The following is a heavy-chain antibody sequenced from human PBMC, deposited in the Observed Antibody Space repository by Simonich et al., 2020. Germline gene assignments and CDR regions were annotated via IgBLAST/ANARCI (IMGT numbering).Heavy chain of an antibody. D-gene: IGHD3-22*01. CDR1: GYTFTGYY. CDR3: ARVNYDSSGYYYAYYFDY. CDR2: INPNSGGN. Sequence: QVQLVQSGAEVKKPGASVKVSCKASGYTFTGYYMHWGRQAPGQGLGWMGRINPNSGGNIYAQKVQGRVTMTRDTSISTAYMELSRLRSDDTAVYYCARVNYDSSGYYYAYYFDYWGQGTLVTVSS. J-gene: IGHJ4*02. V-gene: IGHV1-2*06.